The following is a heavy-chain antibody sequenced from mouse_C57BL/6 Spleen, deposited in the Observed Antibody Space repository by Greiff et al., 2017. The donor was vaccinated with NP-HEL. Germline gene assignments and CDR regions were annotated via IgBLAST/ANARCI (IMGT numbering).Heavy chain of an antibody. CDR1: GFTFSSYA. Sequence: EVKLVESGGGLVKPGGSLKLSCAASGFTFSSYAMSWVRQTPEKRLEWVATISDGGSYTYYPANVQGRFTISRDNAKNNLYLQMSHLKSEDTAMYYCARGLRTGVFDYWGQGTTLTVSS. CDR3: ARGLRTGVFDY. V-gene: IGHV5-4*03. D-gene: IGHD4-1*01. J-gene: IGHJ2*01. CDR2: ISDGGSYT.